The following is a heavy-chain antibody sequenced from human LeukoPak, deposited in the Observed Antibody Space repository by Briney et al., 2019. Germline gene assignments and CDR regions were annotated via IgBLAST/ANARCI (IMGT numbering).Heavy chain of an antibody. CDR2: IKHDGGEK. V-gene: IGHV3-7*05. D-gene: IGHD2-21*02. CDR1: GFTFTDYW. Sequence: GGSLRLSCAASGFTFTDYWMSWVRQAPGKGLEWVANIKHDGGEKYYVDSVKGRFTISRDNAKNSLYLQMNSLRAEDTAVYYCAKHPRHCGVDCYSDFDYWGQGTLVTVSS. CDR3: AKHPRHCGVDCYSDFDY. J-gene: IGHJ4*02.